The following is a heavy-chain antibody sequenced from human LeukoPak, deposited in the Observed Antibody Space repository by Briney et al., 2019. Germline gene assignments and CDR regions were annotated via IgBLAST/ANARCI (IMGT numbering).Heavy chain of an antibody. V-gene: IGHV4-30-2*01. J-gene: IGHJ3*02. D-gene: IGHD4-17*01. CDR3: ARDRIQDYGDPDAFDI. CDR2: IYHSGST. Sequence: SQTLSLTCAVSGGSISIGGYSWSWIRQPPGKGLEWIGYIYHSGSTYYNPSLKSRVTISVDRSKNQFSLKLSSVTAADTAVYYCARDRIQDYGDPDAFDIWGQGTMVTVSS. CDR1: GGSISIGGYS.